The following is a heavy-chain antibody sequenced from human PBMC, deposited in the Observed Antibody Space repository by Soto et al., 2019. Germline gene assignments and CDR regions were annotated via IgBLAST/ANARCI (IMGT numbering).Heavy chain of an antibody. D-gene: IGHD2-21*02. CDR3: ATYTAYAKYYLDF. V-gene: IGHV3-72*01. CDR1: GFTLSDHY. Sequence: EVQLVESGGGLVQPGGSLRLSCAGSGFTLSDHYIDWVRQAPGKGLEWVGRSRDKPQGYSTAYAASVKGRFTTSRDESKNSAYLQMNSLKTEDTAVYYCATYTAYAKYYLDFWGRGALVTVSS. J-gene: IGHJ4*02. CDR2: SRDKPQGYST.